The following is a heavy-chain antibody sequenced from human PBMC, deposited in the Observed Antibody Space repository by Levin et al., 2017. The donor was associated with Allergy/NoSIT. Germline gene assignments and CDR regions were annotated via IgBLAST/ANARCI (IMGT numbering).Heavy chain of an antibody. CDR2: ISSFSDTI. Sequence: AGGSLRLSCVVSGFTFTAYSMNWVRQAPGKGLEWISYISSFSDTIYYADSVKGRFTISRDNAKNSVYLQMNSLRVEDTAMYYCARAWDLRGTTNAWPDFWGQGTLVTVSS. D-gene: IGHD1-14*01. CDR1: GFTFTAYS. V-gene: IGHV3-48*01. CDR3: ARAWDLRGTTNAWPDF. J-gene: IGHJ4*02.